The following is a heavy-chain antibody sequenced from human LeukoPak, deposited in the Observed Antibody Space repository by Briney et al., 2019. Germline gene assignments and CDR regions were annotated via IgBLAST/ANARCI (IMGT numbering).Heavy chain of an antibody. D-gene: IGHD2-15*01. CDR2: IGTDGDT. CDR1: GFTFSTYD. CDR3: ARASGYCSGGSCYSNWFDP. V-gene: IGHV3-13*01. Sequence: GGSLRLSCAASGFTFSTYDMHWVRQPSGKGLEWVSAIGTDGDTYYLDSVKGRFTISREDAKKSLYLQMDSLRAGDTAVYYCARASGYCSGGSCYSNWFDPWGQGTLVTVSS. J-gene: IGHJ5*02.